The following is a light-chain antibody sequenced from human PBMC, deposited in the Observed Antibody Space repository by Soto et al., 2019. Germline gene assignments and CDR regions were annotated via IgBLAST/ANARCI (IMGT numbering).Light chain of an antibody. V-gene: IGLV2-23*03. Sequence: ALTQPASVSGSPGQSITISCTGTSSDVGSYNLVSWYQQHPGKAPKLMIYEGSKRPSGVSNRFSGSKSGNTAFLTISGLQAEDEADYYCCSYAGSSTFVFGGGTKLTVL. CDR1: SSDVGSYNL. CDR2: EGS. CDR3: CSYAGSSTFV. J-gene: IGLJ2*01.